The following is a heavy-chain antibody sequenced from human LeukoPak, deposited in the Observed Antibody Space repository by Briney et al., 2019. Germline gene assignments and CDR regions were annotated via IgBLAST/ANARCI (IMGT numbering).Heavy chain of an antibody. CDR2: VNTNTGNP. Sequence: ASLKVSCKTSGYTFTSYAMNWVRQAPGQGLEWMGWVNTNTGNPTYAQGFTGRFVFSLDTSVSTAYLQISSLKAEDSAVYYCARSNNDGDYLGVGFDYWGQGTLVTVSS. CDR1: GYTFTSYA. V-gene: IGHV7-4-1*02. CDR3: ARSNNDGDYLGVGFDY. J-gene: IGHJ4*02. D-gene: IGHD3-16*01.